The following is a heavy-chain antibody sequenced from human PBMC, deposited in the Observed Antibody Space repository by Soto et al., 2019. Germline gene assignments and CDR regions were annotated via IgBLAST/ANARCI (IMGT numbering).Heavy chain of an antibody. CDR2: ISQDGREK. V-gene: IGHV3-7*03. D-gene: IGHD2-21*01. CDR1: GFTFSSHW. CDR3: ARVPDDCGFFRPFDP. Sequence: GGSLRLSCAASGFTFSSHWMTWVRQAPGKGLEWVTNISQDGREKNYVDSVRGRFTISRDNAKNSLYLQMNSLRAEDTAVYYCARVPDDCGFFRPFDPWGQGTLVTVSS. J-gene: IGHJ5*02.